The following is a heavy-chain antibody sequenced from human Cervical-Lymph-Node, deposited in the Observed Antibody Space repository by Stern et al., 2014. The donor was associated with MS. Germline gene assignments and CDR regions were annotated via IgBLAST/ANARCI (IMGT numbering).Heavy chain of an antibody. CDR3: ARAKTYDSSGYYSEFDY. V-gene: IGHV1-2*02. Sequence: VQLVQSGAEVKKPGASVKVSCKASGYTFTGYYMHWVRQAPGQGLEWMGWINPNSGGTNYAQKFQGRVTMTRDTSISTAYMELSRLRSDDTAVYYCARAKTYDSSGYYSEFDYWGQGTLVTVSS. D-gene: IGHD3-22*01. CDR1: GYTFTGYY. CDR2: INPNSGGT. J-gene: IGHJ4*02.